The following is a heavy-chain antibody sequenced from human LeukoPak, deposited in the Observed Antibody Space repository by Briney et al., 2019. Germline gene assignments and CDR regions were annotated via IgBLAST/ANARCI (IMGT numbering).Heavy chain of an antibody. CDR2: INHSGST. D-gene: IGHD4-17*01. CDR3: ARGPRLRENWFDP. J-gene: IGHJ5*02. CDR1: GGSFSGYY. V-gene: IGHV4-34*01. Sequence: PSETLSLTCAVYGGSFSGYYWSWIRQPPGKGLEWIGEINHSGSTNYNPSLKSRVTISVDTSKNQCSLKLSSVTAADTAVYYCARGPRLRENWFDPWGQGTLVTVSS.